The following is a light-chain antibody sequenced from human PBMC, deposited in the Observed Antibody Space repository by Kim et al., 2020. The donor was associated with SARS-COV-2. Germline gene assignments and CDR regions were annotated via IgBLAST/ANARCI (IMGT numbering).Light chain of an antibody. CDR2: EDS. J-gene: IGLJ3*02. Sequence: SVSPGQTASITCSGDKLGDKYVCWYQQKQGQSPVRVIYEDSRRPSGIPERFLGSNSGNTATLTISGTQAMDEADYYCQAWDSSTGVFGGGTQLTVL. CDR3: QAWDSSTGV. CDR1: KLGDKY. V-gene: IGLV3-1*01.